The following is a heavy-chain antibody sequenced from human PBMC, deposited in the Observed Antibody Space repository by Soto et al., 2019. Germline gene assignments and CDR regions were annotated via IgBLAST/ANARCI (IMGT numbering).Heavy chain of an antibody. V-gene: IGHV4-4*07. J-gene: IGHJ3*02. CDR3: AGAWDGWDPADAFDI. D-gene: IGHD6-19*01. CDR1: GGSISSYY. Sequence: QVQLQESGPGLVKPSETLSLTCTVSGGSISSYYWSWIRQPAGKGLEWIGRIYTSGSTNYNPSLKSRVTMSVDPSKNQFSLKLSSVTAADTAVYYCAGAWDGWDPADAFDIWGQGTMVTVSS. CDR2: IYTSGST.